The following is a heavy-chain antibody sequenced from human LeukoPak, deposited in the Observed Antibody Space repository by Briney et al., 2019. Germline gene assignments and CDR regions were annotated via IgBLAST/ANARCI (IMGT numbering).Heavy chain of an antibody. CDR2: IYYSGST. CDR1: GGSISSSIYY. J-gene: IGHJ4*02. V-gene: IGHV4-39*07. Sequence: SETLSLTCTVSGGSISSSIYYWGWIRQPPGRGLEWIGTIYYSGSTYYNPSLKSRVTISVDTSKNQFSLKLSSVTAADTAVYYCARVGTPGYDFWSGYQVFDYWGQGTLVTVSS. CDR3: ARVGTPGYDFWSGYQVFDY. D-gene: IGHD3-3*01.